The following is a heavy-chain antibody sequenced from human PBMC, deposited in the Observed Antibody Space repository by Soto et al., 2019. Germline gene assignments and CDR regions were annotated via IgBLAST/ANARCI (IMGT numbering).Heavy chain of an antibody. V-gene: IGHV4-59*01. CDR1: GGSMRSVY. CDR3: ARAHAPTLPFDY. Sequence: SETLSLTCTVSGGSMRSVYWSWIRQPPGKRLEWIGFIFHSGNAKYNPSLKSRVTISIDTSKSQFSLSLDSVTAADTAVYFCARAHAPTLPFDYWGLGTLVTVSS. D-gene: IGHD2-15*01. J-gene: IGHJ4*01. CDR2: IFHSGNA.